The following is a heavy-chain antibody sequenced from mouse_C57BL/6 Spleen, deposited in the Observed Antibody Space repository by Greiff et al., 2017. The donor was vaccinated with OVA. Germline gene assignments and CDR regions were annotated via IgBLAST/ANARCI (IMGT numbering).Heavy chain of an antibody. Sequence: QVQLQQPGAELVKPGASVKLSCKASGYTFTSYWMHWVKQRPGQGLEWIGMIHPNSGSTNYNEKFKSKATLTVDQSSSTAYMQLSRLTSEDSAGYYCARYHYYGSSYRMGYWGQGTSVTVSS. CDR2: IHPNSGST. V-gene: IGHV1-64*01. CDR1: GYTFTSYW. D-gene: IGHD1-1*01. CDR3: ARYHYYGSSYRMGY. J-gene: IGHJ4*01.